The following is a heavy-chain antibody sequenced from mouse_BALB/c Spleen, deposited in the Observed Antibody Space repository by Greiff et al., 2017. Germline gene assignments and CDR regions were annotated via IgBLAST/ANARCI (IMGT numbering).Heavy chain of an antibody. CDR2: IYPGDGDT. D-gene: IGHD2-3*01. CDR3: ARRGDGYVLDY. V-gene: IGHV1-82*01. CDR1: GYAFSSSW. Sequence: ESGPELVKPGASVKISCKASGYAFSSSWMNWVKQRPGQGLEWIGRIYPGDGDTNYNGKFKGKATLTADKSSSTAYMQLSSLTSVDSAVYFCARRGDGYVLDYWGQGTTLTVSS. J-gene: IGHJ2*01.